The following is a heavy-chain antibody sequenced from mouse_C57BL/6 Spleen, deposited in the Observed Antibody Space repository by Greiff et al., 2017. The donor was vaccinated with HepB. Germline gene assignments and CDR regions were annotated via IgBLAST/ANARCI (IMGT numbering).Heavy chain of an antibody. CDR3: TRGNWAVFAY. Sequence: QVQLQQSGAELVRPGASVTLSCKASGYTFTDYEMHWVKQTPVHGLEWIGAIDPETGGTAYNQKFKGKAILTADKSSSTAYMELRSLTSEDSAVYYCTRGNWAVFAYWGQGTLVTVSA. J-gene: IGHJ3*01. CDR1: GYTFTDYE. CDR2: IDPETGGT. V-gene: IGHV1-15*01. D-gene: IGHD4-1*01.